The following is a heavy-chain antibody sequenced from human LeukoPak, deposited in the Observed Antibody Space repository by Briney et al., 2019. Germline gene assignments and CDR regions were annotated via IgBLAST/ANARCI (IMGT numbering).Heavy chain of an antibody. V-gene: IGHV1-24*01. J-gene: IGHJ4*02. CDR2: FDPEDGET. CDR1: GYTLTELS. Sequence: GASVKVSCKVSGYTLTELSMHWERQAPGKGLEWMGGFDPEDGETIYAQKFQGRGTMTEDTSTDTAYMELSSLRSEDTAVYYCATDHGAGSGWWEFDYWGQGTLVTVSS. D-gene: IGHD6-19*01. CDR3: ATDHGAGSGWWEFDY.